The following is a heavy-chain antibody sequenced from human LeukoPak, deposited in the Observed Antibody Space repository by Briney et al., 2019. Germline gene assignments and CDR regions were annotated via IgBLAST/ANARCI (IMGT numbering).Heavy chain of an antibody. Sequence: GSIYYSGSTYYNPSLKSRVTISVDTSKNQFSLKLSSVTAADTAVYYCARDRTGIQLFGYWGQGTLVTVSS. J-gene: IGHJ4*02. CDR2: IYYSGST. CDR3: ARDRTGIQLFGY. V-gene: IGHV4-39*07. D-gene: IGHD5-18*01.